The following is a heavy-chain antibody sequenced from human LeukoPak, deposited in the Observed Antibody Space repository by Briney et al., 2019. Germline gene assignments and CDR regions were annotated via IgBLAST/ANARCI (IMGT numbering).Heavy chain of an antibody. V-gene: IGHV4-39*01. CDR3: ARHGGRSYYYYGMDV. Sequence: PSETLSLTCTVSGGSLSSSSYYWGWLRQPPGKGLEWLGSIYYSGSTYYNPSLKSRVTISVDTSKNQFSLKLSSVTAADTAVYYCARHGGRSYYYYGMDVWGQGTTVTVSS. CDR1: GGSLSSSSYY. J-gene: IGHJ6*02. CDR2: IYYSGST. D-gene: IGHD1-26*01.